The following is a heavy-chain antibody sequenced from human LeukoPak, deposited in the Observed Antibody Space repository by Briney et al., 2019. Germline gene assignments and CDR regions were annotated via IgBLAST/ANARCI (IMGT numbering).Heavy chain of an antibody. CDR1: GYIFAGYY. CDR3: ARHPYSGSYHFDY. V-gene: IGHV1-2*02. J-gene: IGHJ4*02. CDR2: INPNSGGT. Sequence: ASVKVSCKASGYIFAGYYMHWVRQAPGQGLEWMGWINPNSGGTNSAQKFQGRVTMTRDTSISTAYMELSRLTSDDTAVYYCARHPYSGSYHFDYWGQGTLVTVSS. D-gene: IGHD1-26*01.